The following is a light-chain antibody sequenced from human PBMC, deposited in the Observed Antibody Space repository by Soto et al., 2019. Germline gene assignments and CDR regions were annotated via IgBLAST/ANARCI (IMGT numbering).Light chain of an antibody. J-gene: IGKJ1*01. CDR2: GAS. Sequence: EIVLKQSPGTLSLSPGERATLSCRASQSVNNNYLAWYQQKPGQAPRLLIFGASSRATGIPDRFIGSGSGTEFILTISRLEPDDFAIYHCHQHGGSPETFGQGTKVDIK. CDR1: QSVNNNY. CDR3: HQHGGSPET. V-gene: IGKV3-20*01.